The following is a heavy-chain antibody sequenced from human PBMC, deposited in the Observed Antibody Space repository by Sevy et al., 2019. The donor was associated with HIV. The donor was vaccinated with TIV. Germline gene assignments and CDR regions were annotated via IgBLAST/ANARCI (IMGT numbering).Heavy chain of an antibody. Sequence: GSLRLSCAASGFTFSSYAMHWVRQAPGKGLEWVAVISYDGSNKYYADSVKGRFTISRDNSKNTLYLQMNSLRAEDTAVYYCARDSSEYQLLNWFDPWGQGTLVTVSS. CDR1: GFTFSSYA. J-gene: IGHJ5*02. D-gene: IGHD2-2*01. CDR2: ISYDGSNK. CDR3: ARDSSEYQLLNWFDP. V-gene: IGHV3-30-3*01.